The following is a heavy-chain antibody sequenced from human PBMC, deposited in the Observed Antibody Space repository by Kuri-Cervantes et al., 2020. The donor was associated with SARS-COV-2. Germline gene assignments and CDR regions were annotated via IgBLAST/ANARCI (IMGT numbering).Heavy chain of an antibody. D-gene: IGHD3-3*01. CDR3: VKVTTYYDFWSGYSYGMDV. CDR1: GFTFSSYA. Sequence: GESLKISCSASGFTFSSYAMHWVRQAPGKGLEYVSAISSNGGSTYYADSVKGRLTISRDNSKNTLYLQMSRLRAEDTAVYYCVKVTTYYDFWSGYSYGMDVWGQGTTVTVSS. J-gene: IGHJ6*02. CDR2: ISSNGGST. V-gene: IGHV3-64D*08.